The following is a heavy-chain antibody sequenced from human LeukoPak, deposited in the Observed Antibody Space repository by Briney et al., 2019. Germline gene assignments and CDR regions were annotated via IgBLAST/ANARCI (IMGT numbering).Heavy chain of an antibody. Sequence: PGGSLRLSCAASGFTFSNAWMSWVRQAPGKGLEWVGRIKSKTDGGTTDYAAPVKGRFTISRDDLKNTLYLQMNSLKTEDTAVYYCTTEGPDYGDPIDYFDYWGQGTLVTVSS. D-gene: IGHD4-17*01. CDR1: GFTFSNAW. CDR3: TTEGPDYGDPIDYFDY. V-gene: IGHV3-15*01. J-gene: IGHJ4*02. CDR2: IKSKTDGGTT.